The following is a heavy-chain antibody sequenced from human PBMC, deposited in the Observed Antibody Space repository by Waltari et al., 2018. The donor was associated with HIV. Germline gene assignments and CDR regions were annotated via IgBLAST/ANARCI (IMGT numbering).Heavy chain of an antibody. J-gene: IGHJ4*02. D-gene: IGHD1-26*01. CDR1: GGSFSGNF. CDR3: ASLQIPSSTTLFDS. CDR2: INPSWNT. V-gene: IGHV4-34*01. Sequence: QVQLQQWGAGVLTPSGTLSLTCAVYGGSFSGNFWSWIRQSPGKGLEWIGEINPSWNTKYNPSLKSRRPVSVDTSKNQFSLKLRSVTAADTGVYFCASLQIPSSTTLFDSWGQGSLVTVSS.